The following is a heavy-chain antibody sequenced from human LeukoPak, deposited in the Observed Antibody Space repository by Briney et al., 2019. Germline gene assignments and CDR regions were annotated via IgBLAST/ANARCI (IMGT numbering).Heavy chain of an antibody. J-gene: IGHJ4*02. CDR3: ARAPYYDILTGYYYFDY. CDR1: GYTFTGYY. CDR2: INPNSGGT. V-gene: IGHV1-2*02. Sequence: ASVKVSCKASGYTFTGYYMHWVRQAPGQGLEWMGWINPNSGGTNYAQKFQGRVTMTRDTSISTAYMELSRLRSDDTAVDYCARAPYYDILTGYYYFDYWGQGTLVTASS. D-gene: IGHD3-9*01.